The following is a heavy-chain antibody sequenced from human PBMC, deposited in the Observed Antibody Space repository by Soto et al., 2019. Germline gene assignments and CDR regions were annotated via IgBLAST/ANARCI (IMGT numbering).Heavy chain of an antibody. D-gene: IGHD6-19*01. V-gene: IGHV4-34*02. CDR2: INHSGST. J-gene: IGHJ4*02. CDR1: GGSFSGFF. Sequence: QVQLQQWGAGLLKPSETLSLTCAVHGGSFSGFFWTWIRQPPGKGLEWIGEINHSGSTNYNPSLKSRVTISVDTSENQFSLRPTSVTAADTAVYYCARGQWLPRGEYWGQGTLVTVSS. CDR3: ARGQWLPRGEY.